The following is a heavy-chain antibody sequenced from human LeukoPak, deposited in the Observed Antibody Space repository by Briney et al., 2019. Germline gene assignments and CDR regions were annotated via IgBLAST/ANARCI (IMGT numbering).Heavy chain of an antibody. Sequence: ASVKVSCKASGGTFSSYAISWVRQAPGQGLEWMGRIIPILGIANYAQKLQGRVTITADKSTSTAYMELSSLRSEDTAVYYCATELRWKDHWGQGTLVTVSS. D-gene: IGHD4-23*01. CDR2: IIPILGIA. CDR1: GGTFSSYA. J-gene: IGHJ4*02. CDR3: ATELRWKDH. V-gene: IGHV1-69*04.